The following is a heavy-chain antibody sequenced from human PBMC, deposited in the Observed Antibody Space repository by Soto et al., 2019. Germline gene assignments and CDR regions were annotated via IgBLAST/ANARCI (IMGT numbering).Heavy chain of an antibody. CDR3: AKERDHLTGHHFAS. D-gene: IGHD3-9*01. CDR1: GFTFSGYG. V-gene: IGHV3-23*01. J-gene: IGHJ4*02. CDR2: ISGSGGST. Sequence: GGSLRLSCAASGFTFSGYGMSWVRQAPGKGLEWVSAISGSGGSTYYADSVKGRFTISRDNSKNTLYLQMNSLRAEDTAVYYCAKERDHLTGHHFASWGQGTLVTVSS.